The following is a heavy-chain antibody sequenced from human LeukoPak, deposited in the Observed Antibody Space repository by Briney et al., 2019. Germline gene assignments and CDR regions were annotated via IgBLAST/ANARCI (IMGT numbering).Heavy chain of an antibody. Sequence: SETLSLTCAVYGGSFSGYYLSWIRQPPGKGLEWIGEINHSGSTNYNPSLKSRVTISVDTSKNQFSLKLSSVTAADTAVYYCARGRLHQRWFDPWGQGTLVTVSS. J-gene: IGHJ5*02. CDR1: GGSFSGYY. CDR2: INHSGST. D-gene: IGHD3-16*01. V-gene: IGHV4-34*01. CDR3: ARGRLHQRWFDP.